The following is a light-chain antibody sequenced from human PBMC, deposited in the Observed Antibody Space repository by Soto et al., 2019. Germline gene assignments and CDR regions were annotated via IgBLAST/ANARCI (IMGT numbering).Light chain of an antibody. CDR3: HQSGTLPWT. CDR2: GAS. Sequence: RTSQSVASNYLAWYQQKPGQAPRLLIYGASSRASGIQDRFSSSGTAAVFALLLRRLEPQDFALYNCHQSGTLPWTFGQGTKVDIK. V-gene: IGKV3-20*01. J-gene: IGKJ1*01. CDR1: QSVASNY.